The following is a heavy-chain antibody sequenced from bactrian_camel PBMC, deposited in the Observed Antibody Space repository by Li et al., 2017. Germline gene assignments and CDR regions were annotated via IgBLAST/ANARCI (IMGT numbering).Heavy chain of an antibody. CDR1: GFTFSGYW. CDR3: GADFPCLTSIAYGLAGNFRS. J-gene: IGHJ6*01. Sequence: QVQLVESGGGLVQPGGSLTLSCTASGFTFSGYWMYWVRQTPAKGLEWVSGVASNGGSTEYADSIVGRFTISRDNAKNMVYLHMTSLKPEDTAMYYCGADFPCLTSIAYGLAGNFRSWGQGTQVTVS. V-gene: IGHV3S25*01. D-gene: IGHD1*01. CDR2: VASNGGST.